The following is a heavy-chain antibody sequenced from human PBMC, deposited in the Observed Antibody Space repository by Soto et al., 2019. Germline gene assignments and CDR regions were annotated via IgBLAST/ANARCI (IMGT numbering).Heavy chain of an antibody. CDR2: IYPGDSDT. CDR1: GYSFTSYW. J-gene: IGHJ1*01. D-gene: IGHD3-9*01. V-gene: IGHV5-51*01. CDR3: ASPGGSYDILTGYYLAEYFQH. Sequence: GESLKISCKGSGYSFTSYWIGWVRQMPGKGLEWMGIIYPGDSDTRYSPSFQGQVTISADKSISTAYLQWSSLKASDTAMYYCASPGGSYDILTGYYLAEYFQHWGQGTLVTVSS.